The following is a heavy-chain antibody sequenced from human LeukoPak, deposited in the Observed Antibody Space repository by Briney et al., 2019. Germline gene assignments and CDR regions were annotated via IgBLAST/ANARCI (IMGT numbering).Heavy chain of an antibody. CDR3: AKEPTYTASWYVDS. J-gene: IGHJ4*02. CDR2: ISVGPT. D-gene: IGHD6-13*01. V-gene: IGHV3-23*01. Sequence: GGSLRLSCVAAGFIVSNYAMGWVRQAPEKGLEWVAAISVGPTYYSDSAKGRFTISRDNSKNMVYLQMSSLRAEDTAVYYCAKEPTYTASWYVDSWGQGTLVTVSS. CDR1: GFIVSNYA.